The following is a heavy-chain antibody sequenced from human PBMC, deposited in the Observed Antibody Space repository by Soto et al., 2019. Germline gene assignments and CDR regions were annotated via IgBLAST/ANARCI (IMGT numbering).Heavy chain of an antibody. CDR3: ARSRKKYYDILTGYWYYFDY. CDR1: GGTFSRTA. CDR2: ITPTFGTA. D-gene: IGHD3-9*01. V-gene: IGHV1-69*13. J-gene: IGHJ4*02. Sequence: GASVKASCKASGGTFSRTAVRWGRPAPGQGVEWMGGITPTFGTANYAQKFQGRVTITADESTSTAYMELSSLRSEDTAVYYCARSRKKYYDILTGYWYYFDYWGQGTLVTVSS.